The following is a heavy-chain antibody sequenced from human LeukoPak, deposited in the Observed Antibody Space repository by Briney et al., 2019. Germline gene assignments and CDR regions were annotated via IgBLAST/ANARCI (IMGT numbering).Heavy chain of an antibody. D-gene: IGHD3-10*01. CDR3: ARDQVKTYYYGSASFDY. J-gene: IGHJ4*02. V-gene: IGHV1-18*01. Sequence: GASVTVSFKGSGGTFSSYGISWVRQAPGQGLEWMGWSSAYNGNTNYAQKLQGRVTMTTDTSTSTAYMELRSLRSDDTAVYYCARDQVKTYYYGSASFDYWGQGTLVTVSS. CDR2: SSAYNGNT. CDR1: GGTFSSYG.